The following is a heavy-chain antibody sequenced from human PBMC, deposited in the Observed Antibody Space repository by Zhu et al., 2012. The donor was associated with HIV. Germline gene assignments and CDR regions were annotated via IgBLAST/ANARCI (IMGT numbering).Heavy chain of an antibody. CDR1: GGSISSGDYY. CDR3: ARGSWRYSYVN. Sequence: QVQLQGSGPGLVKPSQTLSLTCTVSGGSISSGDYYWSWIRQPPGRGLKWIGYIYHSGNTYYNPSLKSRLNMSVDTSKNQFSLRLSSVTAADTAVYYCARGSWRYSYVNWGQGTLVTVS. CDR2: IYHSGNT. V-gene: IGHV4-30-4*08. D-gene: IGHD5-18*01. J-gene: IGHJ4*02.